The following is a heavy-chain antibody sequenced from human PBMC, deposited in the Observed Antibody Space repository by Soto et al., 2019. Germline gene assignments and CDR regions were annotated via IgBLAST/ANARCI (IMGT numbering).Heavy chain of an antibody. J-gene: IGHJ6*02. CDR3: ARGRVVRYYYYGMDV. V-gene: IGHV4-34*01. CDR2: INHSGST. CDR1: GGSFSGYY. Sequence: QVQLQQWGAGLLKPSETLSLTCAVYGGSFSGYYWSWIRQPPGKGLEWIGEINHSGSTNYNPSLKSRVTISVDTSKNQFSLKLSSVTAAVTAVYYCARGRVVRYYYYGMDVWGQGTTVTVSS.